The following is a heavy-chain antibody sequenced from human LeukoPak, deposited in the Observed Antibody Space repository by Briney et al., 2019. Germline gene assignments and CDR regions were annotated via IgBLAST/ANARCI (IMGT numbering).Heavy chain of an antibody. V-gene: IGHV3-48*04. J-gene: IGHJ6*03. D-gene: IGHD6-13*01. Sequence: GGSLRLSCAASGFTFSSYSMNWVRQAPGKGLEWVSYISSSGSTIYYADSVKGRFTISRDNAKNSLYLQMNSLRAEDTAVYYCARVQQLVITFYYYYYMDVWGKGTTVTVSS. CDR1: GFTFSSYS. CDR3: ARVQQLVITFYYYYYMDV. CDR2: ISSSGSTI.